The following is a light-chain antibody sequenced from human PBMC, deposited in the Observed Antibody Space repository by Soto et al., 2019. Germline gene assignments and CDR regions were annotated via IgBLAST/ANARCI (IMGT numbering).Light chain of an antibody. V-gene: IGLV2-14*01. J-gene: IGLJ1*01. CDR2: DVS. CDR1: SSDVGGYSY. CDR3: ASYTTSSTYV. Sequence: SVLTQPASVSGSPGQSIAISCTGTSSDVGGYSYVSWYQQQPGKAPKLVISDVSNRPSGVSDRFSGSKSGNTASLTISGLQTEDEADYYCASYTTSSTYVFGTG.